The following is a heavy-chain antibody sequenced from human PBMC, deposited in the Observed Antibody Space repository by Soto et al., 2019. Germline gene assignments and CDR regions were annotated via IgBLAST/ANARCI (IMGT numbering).Heavy chain of an antibody. V-gene: IGHV1-58*01. CDR2: IVVGSGNT. D-gene: IGHD3-3*01. CDR1: GFTFTSSA. CDR3: AADSGTYYDFWSGYSDY. Sequence: ASVKVSCKASGFTFTSSAVQWVRQARGQRLEWIGWIVVGSGNTNYAQKFQERVTITRDMSTSTAYMELSSLRSEDTAVYYCAADSGTYYDFWSGYSDYWGQGTLVTVPQ. J-gene: IGHJ4*02.